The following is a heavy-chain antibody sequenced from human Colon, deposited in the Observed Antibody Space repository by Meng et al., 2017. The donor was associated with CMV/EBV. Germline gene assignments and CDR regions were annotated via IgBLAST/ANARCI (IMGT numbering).Heavy chain of an antibody. CDR2: INRDGSDN. D-gene: IGHD5-24*01. J-gene: IGHJ4*02. V-gene: IGHV3-7*01. CDR3: VRVVGLQQFDY. CDR1: GFNFSSYW. Sequence: GESLKISCAASGFNFSSYWIAWVRQGPGTGLERVAYINRDGSDNYYVDSVKGRFTISRDNAKNSVYLQMNSLRAEDTAVYCCVRVVGLQQFDYWGQGTLVTVSS.